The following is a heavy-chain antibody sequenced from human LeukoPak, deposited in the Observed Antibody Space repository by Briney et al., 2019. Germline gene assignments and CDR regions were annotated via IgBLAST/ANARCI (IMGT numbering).Heavy chain of an antibody. Sequence: SETLSLTCAVYGGSFSGYYWSWVRQPPGKGLEWIGEINHSGSTNYNPSLKSRVTISVDTSKNQFSLKLSSVTAADTAVYYCARGGGGDGYNTVKAYFDYWGQGTLITVSS. J-gene: IGHJ4*02. CDR3: ARGGGGDGYNTVKAYFDY. V-gene: IGHV4-34*01. D-gene: IGHD5-24*01. CDR2: INHSGST. CDR1: GGSFSGYY.